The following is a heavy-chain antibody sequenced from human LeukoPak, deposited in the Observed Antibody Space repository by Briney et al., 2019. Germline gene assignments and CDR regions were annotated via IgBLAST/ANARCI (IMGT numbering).Heavy chain of an antibody. Sequence: PGGSLRLSCAASGFTFNNYAMSWVRQAPGKGLEWVSAISESGGSTDYADSVKGRFTISRDNSKNTLYLQMNSLRAEDTAVYYCAKGFGSSSPFDYWGQGTLVTVSS. D-gene: IGHD6-6*01. V-gene: IGHV3-23*01. CDR2: ISESGGST. J-gene: IGHJ4*02. CDR3: AKGFGSSSPFDY. CDR1: GFTFNNYA.